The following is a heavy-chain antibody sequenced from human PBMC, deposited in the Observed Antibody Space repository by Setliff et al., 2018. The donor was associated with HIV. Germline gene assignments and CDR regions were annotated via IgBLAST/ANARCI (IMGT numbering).Heavy chain of an antibody. CDR3: AKYRGPDISRWYLDY. V-gene: IGHV4-39*07. D-gene: IGHD5-12*01. Sequence: SETLSLTCVVSGDSISRSRYYWGWIRQPPGKGLEWIGSFYYSGSTSYNPSLKSRFTVSRDNAKNSLYLQMNNLRAEDTAVYYCAKYRGPDISRWYLDYWGQGTLVTVSS. CDR1: GDSISRSRYY. J-gene: IGHJ4*02. CDR2: FYYSGST.